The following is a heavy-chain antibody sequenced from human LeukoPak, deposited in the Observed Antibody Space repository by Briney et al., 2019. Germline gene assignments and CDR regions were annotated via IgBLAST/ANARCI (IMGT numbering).Heavy chain of an antibody. CDR2: IYYDGST. D-gene: IGHD2-2*02. CDR1: GCSMSNYC. CDR3: ARRLCSSLTCNIGPSGNWLDP. J-gene: IGHJ5*02. V-gene: IGHV4-59*08. Sequence: SETLSLTCTVSGCSMSNYCWNWIRQRPGKGLEWIGYIYYDGSTYYNPALNSRVTISIDTSKNQFSLKLNSVTAADTAVYYCARRLCSSLTCNIGPSGNWLDPWGQGTLVTVSS.